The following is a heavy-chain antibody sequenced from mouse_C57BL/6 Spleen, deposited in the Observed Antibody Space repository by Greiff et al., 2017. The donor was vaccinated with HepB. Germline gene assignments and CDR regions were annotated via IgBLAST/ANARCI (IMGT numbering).Heavy chain of an antibody. CDR2: IDPSDSYT. J-gene: IGHJ4*01. Sequence: VQLQQSGAELVKPGASVKLSCKASGYTFTSYWMQWVKQRPGQGLEWIGEIDPSDSYTNYNQKFKGKATLTVDTSSSTAYMQLSSLTSEDSAVYYCARGGITTVVATGNAMDYWGQGTSVTVSS. CDR3: ARGGITTVVATGNAMDY. D-gene: IGHD1-1*01. V-gene: IGHV1-50*01. CDR1: GYTFTSYW.